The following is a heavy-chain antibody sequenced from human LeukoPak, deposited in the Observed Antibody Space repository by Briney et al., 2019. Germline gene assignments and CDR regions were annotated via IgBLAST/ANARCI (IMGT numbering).Heavy chain of an antibody. V-gene: IGHV4-4*07. J-gene: IGHJ6*02. CDR2: IYTGGTT. CDR1: GGSIKSFY. CDR3: ARDPGNYYYGMDV. Sequence: SETLSLTCTVSGGSIKSFYWGWIRQPAGKGLEWIGHIYTGGTTNYNPSLKSRVTMSVDTSKNQFSLKLRSLTAADTAVYYCARDPGNYYYGMDVWGQGTTVIVSS. D-gene: IGHD3-10*01.